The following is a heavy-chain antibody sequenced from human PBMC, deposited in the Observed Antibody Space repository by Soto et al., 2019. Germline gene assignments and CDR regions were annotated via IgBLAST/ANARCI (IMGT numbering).Heavy chain of an antibody. J-gene: IGHJ4*02. CDR1: GGSISSGDYY. Sequence: TLSLTCTVSGGSISSGDYYWSWIRQPPGKGLEWIGYIYYSGSTYYNPSLKSRVTISVDTSKNQFSLKLSSVTAADTAVYYCAREGPVVDFDYWGQGTLVTVSS. V-gene: IGHV4-30-4*01. CDR2: IYYSGST. D-gene: IGHD2-15*01. CDR3: AREGPVVDFDY.